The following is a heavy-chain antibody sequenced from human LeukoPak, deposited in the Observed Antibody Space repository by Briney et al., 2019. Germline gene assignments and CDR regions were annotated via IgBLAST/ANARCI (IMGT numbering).Heavy chain of an antibody. CDR1: GFTFSSYS. CDR3: ASRDTAILQGMDV. J-gene: IGHJ6*02. D-gene: IGHD5-18*01. Sequence: GGSLRLSCAASGFTFSSYSMNWVRQAPGKGLEWVSSISSSSSYIYYADSVKGRFTISRDNAKNSLYLQINSLRAEDTAVYYCASRDTAILQGMDVWGQGTTVTVSS. CDR2: ISSSSSYI. V-gene: IGHV3-21*01.